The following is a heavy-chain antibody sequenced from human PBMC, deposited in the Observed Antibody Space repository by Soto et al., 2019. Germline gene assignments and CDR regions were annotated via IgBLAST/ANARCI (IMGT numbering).Heavy chain of an antibody. CDR1: GGTFSSYA. J-gene: IGHJ4*02. Sequence: GASVKVSCKASGGTFSSYAISGVRQAPGQGLEWMGGIIPIFGTANYAQKFQGRVTITADESTSTAYMELSSLRSEDTAVYYCALTYYYDSSGYYEANFDYWGQGTLVTVSS. CDR2: IIPIFGTA. CDR3: ALTYYYDSSGYYEANFDY. D-gene: IGHD3-22*01. V-gene: IGHV1-69*13.